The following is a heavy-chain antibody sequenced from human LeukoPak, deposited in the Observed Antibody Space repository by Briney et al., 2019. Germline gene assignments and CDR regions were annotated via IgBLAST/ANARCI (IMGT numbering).Heavy chain of an antibody. Sequence: GGSLRLSCAASGFAFSDYYMSWVRQAPGKGLEWVSVTYSDGSTYYADSVKGRFTISRDNSKNTLYLQMNSLRAEDAAVYYCARDYEGGGLGYWGQGTLVTVSS. V-gene: IGHV3-66*01. CDR1: GFAFSDYY. CDR2: TYSDGST. J-gene: IGHJ4*02. CDR3: ARDYEGGGLGY. D-gene: IGHD4-23*01.